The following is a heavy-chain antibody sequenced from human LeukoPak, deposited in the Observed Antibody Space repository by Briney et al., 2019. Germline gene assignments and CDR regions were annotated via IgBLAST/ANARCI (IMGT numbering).Heavy chain of an antibody. CDR2: ISYDGSNK. V-gene: IGHV3-30*18. CDR1: GFTFSSYA. D-gene: IGHD5-24*01. CDR3: AKAGRDGYNHFDY. J-gene: IGHJ4*02. Sequence: GGSLRLSCAASGFTFSSYAMSWVRQAPGKGLEWVAVISYDGSNKYYADSVKGRFTISRDNSKNTLYLQMNSLRAEDTAVYYCAKAGRDGYNHFDYWGQGTLVTVSS.